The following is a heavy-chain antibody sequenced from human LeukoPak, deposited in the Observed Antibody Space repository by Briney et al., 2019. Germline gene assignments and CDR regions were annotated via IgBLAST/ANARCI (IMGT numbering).Heavy chain of an antibody. J-gene: IGHJ3*02. D-gene: IGHD2-15*01. CDR2: IGNDGSGT. CDR3: ARGGYDHAFDI. V-gene: IGHV3-74*01. Sequence: PGGSLRLSCAASRFTFSSYWFHWVRQAPGKGLVWVSRIGNDGSGTIYADSVKGRFTISRDNAKSTLYLQMNSLKAEDTAVYYCARGGYDHAFDIWGQGTTVTVSS. CDR1: RFTFSSYW.